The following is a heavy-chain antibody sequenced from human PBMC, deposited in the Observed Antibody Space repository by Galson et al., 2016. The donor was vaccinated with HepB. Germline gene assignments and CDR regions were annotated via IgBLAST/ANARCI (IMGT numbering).Heavy chain of an antibody. CDR1: GVSITNSRYF. D-gene: IGHD2-21*02. J-gene: IGHJ3*02. CDR3: ARQVVSDNYLESAFDI. V-gene: IGHV4-39*01. Sequence: TLSLTCSVSGVSITNSRYFWGWIRQPPGKGLEWIGSMSYSGTAYYNPSLQSRVTISGDTSNNQFSLKLNSMTAADTAIYYCARQVVSDNYLESAFDIWGQGTMVTVSS. CDR2: MSYSGTA.